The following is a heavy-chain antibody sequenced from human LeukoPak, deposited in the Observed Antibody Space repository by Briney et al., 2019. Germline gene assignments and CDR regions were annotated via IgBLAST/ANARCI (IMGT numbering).Heavy chain of an antibody. CDR1: VFTFSSYW. V-gene: IGHV3-7*01. CDR2: IKQEGSEK. J-gene: IGHJ4*02. Sequence: GVSLRLSCGASVFTFSSYWMSCVRQAPGKGREGVANIKQEGSEKYYVDSVRGRFTIPRDNAQNSLYLQMDSLRAEDTAVYYCARRARRPIINYWGQGTLVTVSS. CDR3: ARRARRPIINY. D-gene: IGHD5-24*01.